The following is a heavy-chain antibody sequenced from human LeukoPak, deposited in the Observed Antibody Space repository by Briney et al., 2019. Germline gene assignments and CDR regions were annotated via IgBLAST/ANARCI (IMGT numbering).Heavy chain of an antibody. CDR2: ISWNSGSI. CDR3: AKDVVGRDGYGVLFQH. Sequence: GGSLRLSCAASGFTFSTYWMHWVRQAPGKGLEWVSGISWNSGSIGYADSVKGRFTISRDNAKNSLYLQMNSLRAEDTALYYCAKDVVGRDGYGVLFQHWGQGTLVTVSS. V-gene: IGHV3-9*01. CDR1: GFTFSTYW. J-gene: IGHJ1*01. D-gene: IGHD5-24*01.